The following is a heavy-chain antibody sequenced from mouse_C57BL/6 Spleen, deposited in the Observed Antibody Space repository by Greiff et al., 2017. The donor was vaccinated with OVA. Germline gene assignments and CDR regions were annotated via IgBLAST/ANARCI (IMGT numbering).Heavy chain of an antibody. CDR3: AREDTTVVDWYFDV. J-gene: IGHJ1*03. Sequence: EVHLVESGGGLVKPGGSLKLSCAASGFTFSDYGMHWVRQAPEKGLEWVAYISSGSSTIYYADTVKGRFTISRDNAKNTLFLQMTSLRSEDTAMYYCAREDTTVVDWYFDVWGTGTTVTVSS. D-gene: IGHD1-1*01. CDR2: ISSGSSTI. CDR1: GFTFSDYG. V-gene: IGHV5-17*01.